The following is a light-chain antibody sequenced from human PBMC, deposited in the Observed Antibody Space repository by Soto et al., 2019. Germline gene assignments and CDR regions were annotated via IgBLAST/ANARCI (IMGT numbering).Light chain of an antibody. Sequence: IQLTQSPSSLSAFVGDRVSITCRASQSISNWLAWYQQKPGKAPKLLIYDVSTLQSGVPSRFSGSGSGTEFTLTISSLQPDDFATYYCQQYNSYSTFGQGTKVDIK. V-gene: IGKV1-5*01. CDR1: QSISNW. CDR3: QQYNSYST. J-gene: IGKJ1*01. CDR2: DVS.